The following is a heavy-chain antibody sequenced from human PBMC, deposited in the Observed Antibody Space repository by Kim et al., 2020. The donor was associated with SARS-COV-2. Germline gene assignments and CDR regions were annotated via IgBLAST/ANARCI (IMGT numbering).Heavy chain of an antibody. Sequence: GGSLRLSCAASGFTFSSYAMHWVRQAPGKGLEWVAVISYDGSNKYYADSVKGRFTISRDNSKNTLYLQMNSLRAEDTAVYYCARDAERLAGPKARFDPWGQGTLVTVSS. CDR3: ARDAERLAGPKARFDP. D-gene: IGHD6-25*01. J-gene: IGHJ5*02. CDR2: ISYDGSNK. V-gene: IGHV3-30*04. CDR1: GFTFSSYA.